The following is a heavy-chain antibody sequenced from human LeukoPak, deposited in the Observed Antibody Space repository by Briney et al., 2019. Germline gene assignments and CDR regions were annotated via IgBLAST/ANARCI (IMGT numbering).Heavy chain of an antibody. CDR3: ARDTVYYDSSGYWDGDY. D-gene: IGHD3-22*01. V-gene: IGHV1-18*01. CDR2: ISAYNGNT. CDR1: GGTFSSYA. J-gene: IGHJ4*02. Sequence: ASVKVSCKASGGTFSSYAISWVRQAPGQGLEWMGWISAYNGNTKYAQKLQGRVTMTTDTSTSTAYMELRSLRSDDTAVYYCARDTVYYDSSGYWDGDYWGQGTLVTVSS.